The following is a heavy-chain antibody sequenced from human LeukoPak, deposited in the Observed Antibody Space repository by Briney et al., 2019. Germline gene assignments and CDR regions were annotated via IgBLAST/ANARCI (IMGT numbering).Heavy chain of an antibody. V-gene: IGHV4-30-4*01. J-gene: IGHJ4*02. CDR3: VRVKEYSDY. Sequence: SETLSLTCTVSGGSLSSGGYYWSWLRQPPGRGLEWIGYIHYSGSTYYNPSLKSRVTISVHTSNNQFSLKLSSVTAADTAVYYCVRVKEYSDYWGQGTLVTVSS. CDR2: IHYSGST. CDR1: GGSLSSGGYY.